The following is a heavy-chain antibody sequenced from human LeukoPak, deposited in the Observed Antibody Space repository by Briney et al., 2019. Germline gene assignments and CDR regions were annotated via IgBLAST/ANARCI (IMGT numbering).Heavy chain of an antibody. V-gene: IGHV3-53*01. D-gene: IGHD5-12*01. J-gene: IGHJ4*02. Sequence: GGSLRLSCAASGFTVSSNYMSWVRHAPGKGLEWVSVIHSDGITYYADSVKGRFTISRDNSINTLYLQMSNLRAEDTALYYCASTSIIRGYDHDQYYWGQGTLVTVSS. CDR1: GFTVSSNY. CDR2: IHSDGIT. CDR3: ASTSIIRGYDHDQYY.